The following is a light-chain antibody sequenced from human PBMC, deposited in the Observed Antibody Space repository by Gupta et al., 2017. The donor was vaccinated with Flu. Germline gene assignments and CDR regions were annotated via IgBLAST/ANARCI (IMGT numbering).Light chain of an antibody. J-gene: IGKJ3*01. CDR1: QSISSY. CDR2: AAS. V-gene: IGKV1-39*01. CDR3: QQSDSNPLFT. Sequence: DIQMTQSPSSLSASVGDRVTITCRASQSISSYLNWYQQKPGKAPKLLIYAASSWQSGVPSRFSGSGYGKDFTLTISSRQPEDFATYYCQQSDSNPLFTFGHGTKVDIK.